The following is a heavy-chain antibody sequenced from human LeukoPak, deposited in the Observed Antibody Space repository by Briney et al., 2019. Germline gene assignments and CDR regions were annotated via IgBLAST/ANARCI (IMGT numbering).Heavy chain of an antibody. V-gene: IGHV3-74*01. CDR3: ARPRRIQLWFDY. J-gene: IGHJ4*02. CDR1: GFTFSTSW. Sequence: PGGSLRLSCVASGFTFSTSWMHWVRQVPGKGLVWVSRIKSDGSDTSYADSVKGRFTISRDNAKNTLYLQMNSLRAEDTAVYYCARPRRIQLWFDYWGQGTLVTVSS. D-gene: IGHD5-18*01. CDR2: IKSDGSDT.